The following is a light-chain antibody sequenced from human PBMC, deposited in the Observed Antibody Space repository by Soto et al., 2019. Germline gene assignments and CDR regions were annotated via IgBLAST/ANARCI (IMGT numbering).Light chain of an antibody. V-gene: IGKV3-15*01. CDR2: GAS. Sequence: EIVMTQSPATLSVSPGERATFSCRPSKRVSSNLAWYQQKPGQAPRLLIYGASTRATGIPARFSGSGSGTEFTLTISSLQSEDFAVYYCQQYNNWPRTFGQGTKVEIK. J-gene: IGKJ1*01. CDR3: QQYNNWPRT. CDR1: KRVSSN.